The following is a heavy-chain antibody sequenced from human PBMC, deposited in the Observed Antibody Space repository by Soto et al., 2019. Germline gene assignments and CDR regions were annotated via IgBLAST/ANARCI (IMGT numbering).Heavy chain of an antibody. D-gene: IGHD3-3*01. CDR1: GGSVSSESHY. J-gene: IGHJ6*04. Sequence: PSETLSLTCTVSGGSVSSESHYWSWIRHTPGKGLEWIGYMYYTGSTNYNPSLKGRVTMSVYTSRDQVSLRLRSVTRADTAVYYCARDQYDFRSGSYYYAMELWGKGNKLTVSS. CDR3: ARDQYDFRSGSYYYAMEL. CDR2: MYYTGST. V-gene: IGHV4-61*01.